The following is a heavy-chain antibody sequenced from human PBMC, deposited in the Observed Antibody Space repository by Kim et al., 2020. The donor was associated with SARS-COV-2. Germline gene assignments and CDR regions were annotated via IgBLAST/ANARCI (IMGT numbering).Heavy chain of an antibody. CDR3: ARVLVSYYYYGMDV. Sequence: ASVKVSCKASGYTFTSYAMHWVRQAPGQRLEWMGWINAGNGNTKYSQKFQGRVTITRDTSASTAYMELSSLRSEDTAVYYCARVLVSYYYYGMDVWGQGTTVTVSS. J-gene: IGHJ6*02. D-gene: IGHD6-6*01. V-gene: IGHV1-3*01. CDR1: GYTFTSYA. CDR2: INAGNGNT.